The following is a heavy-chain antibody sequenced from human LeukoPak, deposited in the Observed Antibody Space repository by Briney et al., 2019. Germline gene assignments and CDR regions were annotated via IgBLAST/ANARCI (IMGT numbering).Heavy chain of an antibody. CDR2: MNPNSGNT. D-gene: IGHD6-6*01. CDR1: GYTFTSYD. CDR3: ARGRIAARRHYYYYYMDV. Sequence: GASVKVSCKASGYTFTSYDINWVRQATGQGLEWMGWMNPNSGNTGYAQKFQGRVTITRNTSISTAYMELSSLRSEDTAVYYCARGRIAARRHYYYYYMDVWGKGTTVTVSS. V-gene: IGHV1-8*03. J-gene: IGHJ6*03.